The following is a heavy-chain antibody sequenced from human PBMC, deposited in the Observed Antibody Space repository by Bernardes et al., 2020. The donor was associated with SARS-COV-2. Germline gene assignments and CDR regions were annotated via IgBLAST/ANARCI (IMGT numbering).Heavy chain of an antibody. CDR3: AKRRVERELLHYFHS. D-gene: IGHD1-7*01. Sequence: GGSLRLSCEVSGFTFSSYTMNWVRQAPGKGLEWVSTITDSGDSTYYADSVKGRFTISRDNSKDRLYLQMNSLRAEDTAVYFCAKRRVERELLHYFHSWGQATLVTVSS. CDR1: GFTFSSYT. V-gene: IGHV3-23*01. J-gene: IGHJ4*02. CDR2: ITDSGDST.